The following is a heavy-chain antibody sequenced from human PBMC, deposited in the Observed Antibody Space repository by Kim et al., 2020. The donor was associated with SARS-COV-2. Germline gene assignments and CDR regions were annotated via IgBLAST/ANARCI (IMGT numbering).Heavy chain of an antibody. Sequence: GGSLRLSCSASGFSFVDFAMDWVRQAPGKGLEWVSSVSPNGANTHYADSVKGRFTISKDSSRNTLSLQMNSLRAEDTALSYCAQLGHVGGYYEDFVHWG. CDR3: AQLGHVGGYYEDFVH. V-gene: IGHV3-23*01. CDR2: VSPNGANT. D-gene: IGHD3-22*01. CDR1: GFSFVDFA. J-gene: IGHJ4*01.